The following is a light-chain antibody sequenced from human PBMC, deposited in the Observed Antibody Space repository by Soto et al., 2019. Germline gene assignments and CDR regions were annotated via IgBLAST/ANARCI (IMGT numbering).Light chain of an antibody. CDR1: QSISGT. J-gene: IGKJ1*01. CDR2: GAF. CDR3: QQYDNWPWT. V-gene: IGKV3-15*01. Sequence: EIVMTQAPATLSVSPGGRGTLSCRASQSISGTLAWYQQKPGQAPRLLIYGAFTRATGFPARFSGSGSGTDFTLTITSLQSEDFAVYYCQQYDNWPWTFGQGTNVEIK.